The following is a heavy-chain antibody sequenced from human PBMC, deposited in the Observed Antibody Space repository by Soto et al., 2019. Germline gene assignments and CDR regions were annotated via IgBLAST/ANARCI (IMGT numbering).Heavy chain of an antibody. D-gene: IGHD6-6*01. V-gene: IGHV3-33*01. CDR1: GFTFSSYG. Sequence: GGSLRLSCAASGFTFSSYGMHWVRQAPGKGLEWVAVIWYDGSNKYYADSVKGRFTISRDNSKNTLYLQMNSLRAEDTAVYYCAREPSSIEARAFDYWGQGTMVTVS. J-gene: IGHJ4*02. CDR2: IWYDGSNK. CDR3: AREPSSIEARAFDY.